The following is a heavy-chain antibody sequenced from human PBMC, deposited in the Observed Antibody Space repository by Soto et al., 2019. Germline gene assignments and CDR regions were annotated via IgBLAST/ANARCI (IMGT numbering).Heavy chain of an antibody. CDR2: INTDDGNT. J-gene: IGHJ4*02. CDR1: GYTFTDYA. V-gene: IGHV1-18*01. Sequence: ASVKVSCKTSGYTFTDYAISWVRQAPGQGLGWMGWINTDDGNTNYPQKFRGRVTLTTDTSTSTAYMELRSLRSDDTAVYYCAPHGGLGVGYFDFWGQGTLVTVSS. CDR3: APHGGLGVGYFDF. D-gene: IGHD2-15*01.